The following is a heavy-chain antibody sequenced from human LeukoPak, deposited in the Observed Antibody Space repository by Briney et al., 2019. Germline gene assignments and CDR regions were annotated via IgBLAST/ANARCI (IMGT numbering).Heavy chain of an antibody. CDR1: GDSISSYY. Sequence: KPSETLSLTCTVSGDSISSYYWSWIRQPPGKGLEWIGYIYYIGSTNYNPSLKSRVTISVDTSKNQFSLKLSSVTAADTAVYYCARELCSGGSCGKFDYWGQGTLVTVSS. V-gene: IGHV4-59*01. J-gene: IGHJ4*02. CDR3: ARELCSGGSCGKFDY. D-gene: IGHD2-15*01. CDR2: IYYIGST.